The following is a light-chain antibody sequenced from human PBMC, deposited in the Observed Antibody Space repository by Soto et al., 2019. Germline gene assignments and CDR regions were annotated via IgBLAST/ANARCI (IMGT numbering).Light chain of an antibody. V-gene: IGKV1-5*03. CDR1: QSISSW. CDR2: KAS. CDR3: QQYNSYWT. Sequence: DIPMTQSPSTLSASVGDRVTITCRASQSISSWLAWYQQKPGKAPKLLIYKASSLESGVPSRFSGSGSGTEVTLTISSLQPGDFATYYFQQYNSYWTFGQGTKVEIK. J-gene: IGKJ1*01.